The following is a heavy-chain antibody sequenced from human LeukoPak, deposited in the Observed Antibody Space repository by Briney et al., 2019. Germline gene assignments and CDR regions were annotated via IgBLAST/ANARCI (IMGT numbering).Heavy chain of an antibody. D-gene: IGHD2-2*01. V-gene: IGHV3-23*01. CDR1: GITFSNAA. J-gene: IGHJ4*01. CDR3: ARDTRGESDY. CDR2: IVISGGSA. Sequence: GGSMRLSCAASGITFSNAAIHWVRQAPGKRLEWVSGIVISGGSAFYADSVKGRFVISKDTSENTVYLQMNSLRAEDTAMYYCARDTRGESDYWGHGTLVTVSS.